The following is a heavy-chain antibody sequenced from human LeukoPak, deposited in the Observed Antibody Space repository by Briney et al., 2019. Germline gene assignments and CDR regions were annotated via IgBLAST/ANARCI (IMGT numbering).Heavy chain of an antibody. Sequence: GGSLRLSCAASGFTFSNAWMSWVRQAPGKGLEWVGRIKSKTDGGTTDYAAPVKGRFTISRDDSKNTLYLQMNSLKTEDTAVYYCARHGDDLGYFDYWGQGTLVTVSS. V-gene: IGHV3-15*01. D-gene: IGHD7-27*01. CDR2: IKSKTDGGTT. CDR3: ARHGDDLGYFDY. CDR1: GFTFSNAW. J-gene: IGHJ4*02.